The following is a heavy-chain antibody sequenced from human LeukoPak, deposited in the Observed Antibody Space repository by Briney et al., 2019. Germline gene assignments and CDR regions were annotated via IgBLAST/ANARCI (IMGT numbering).Heavy chain of an antibody. CDR2: INPNSGGT. Sequence: GASVKVSCKASGYTFTGYYMHWVRQAPGQGLEWMGWINPNSGGTNYAQKFQGRVTMTRDTSISTGYMELSRLRADDTAVYHCARGVYYDSRGYCFDYWGQGTLVTVSS. J-gene: IGHJ4*02. V-gene: IGHV1-2*02. CDR1: GYTFTGYY. D-gene: IGHD3-22*01. CDR3: ARGVYYDSRGYCFDY.